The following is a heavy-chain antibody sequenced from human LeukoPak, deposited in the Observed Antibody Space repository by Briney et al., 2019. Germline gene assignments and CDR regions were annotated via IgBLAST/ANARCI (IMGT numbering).Heavy chain of an antibody. CDR1: GFTFSSYA. V-gene: IGHV3-9*01. CDR2: ISWNSGSI. Sequence: GGSLRLSCAASGFTFSSYAMSWVRQAPGKGLEWVSGISWNSGSIDYADSVKGRFTISRDDAKNSLYLQMNSLRAEDTALYYCAKDPLSDYAEGYFDYWGQGTLVTVSS. J-gene: IGHJ4*02. CDR3: AKDPLSDYAEGYFDY. D-gene: IGHD4-17*01.